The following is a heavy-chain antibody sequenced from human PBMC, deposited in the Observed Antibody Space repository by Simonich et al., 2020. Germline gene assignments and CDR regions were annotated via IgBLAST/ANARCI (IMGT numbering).Heavy chain of an antibody. CDR3: ARVPGIYYYYGMDV. V-gene: IGHV1-2*06. D-gene: IGHD3-10*01. Sequence: GAEVKKPGASVKVSCTASGYTFTAYYMHWVRQAPGQGREWMGRINPNSGGTNYAQKFQGRVTMTRDTSNSTAYMELSRLRSDDTAVYYCARVPGIYYYYGMDVWGQGTTVTVSS. CDR1: GYTFTAYY. J-gene: IGHJ6*02. CDR2: INPNSGGT.